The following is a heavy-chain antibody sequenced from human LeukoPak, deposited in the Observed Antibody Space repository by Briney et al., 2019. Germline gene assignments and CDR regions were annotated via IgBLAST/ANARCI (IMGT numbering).Heavy chain of an antibody. CDR1: GFTFSSYA. CDR2: ISGSGGST. V-gene: IGHV3-23*01. CDR3: AKDLRSSNYYFFDY. D-gene: IGHD6-13*01. Sequence: GGSLRLSCAASGFTFSSYAMSWVRPAPGKGLEWGSGISGSGGSTYYADSVKGRFTISRGKSKNTLYLQMNSLRAEDTAVYYCAKDLRSSNYYFFDYWGQGTLVTVSS. J-gene: IGHJ4*02.